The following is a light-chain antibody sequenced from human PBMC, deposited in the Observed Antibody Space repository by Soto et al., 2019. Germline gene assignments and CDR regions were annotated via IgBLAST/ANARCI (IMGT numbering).Light chain of an antibody. Sequence: SALTQPASVSGSPGQSITISCSGTSRDIGAYNYVSWFQQHPGKAPKLLIYEVLYRPSGVSRRFSGSQSGNTASLTISGLQAEDEAYYYCASYTISDTLVFGSGTKVTVL. J-gene: IGLJ1*01. CDR3: ASYTISDTLV. CDR2: EVL. V-gene: IGLV2-14*01. CDR1: SRDIGAYNY.